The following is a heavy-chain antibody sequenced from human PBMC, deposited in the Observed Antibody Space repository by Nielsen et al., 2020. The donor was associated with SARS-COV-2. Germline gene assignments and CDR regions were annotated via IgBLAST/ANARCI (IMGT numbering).Heavy chain of an antibody. CDR1: GGTFSSYA. V-gene: IGHV1-69*05. Sequence: SVKVSCKASGGTFSSYAISWVRQAPGQGLEWMGGIIPIFGTANYAQKLQGRVTMTTDTSTSTAYMEPSSLRSDDTAVYYCARGEFSDYWGQGTLVTASS. D-gene: IGHD3-16*02. CDR3: ARGEFSDY. CDR2: IIPIFGTA. J-gene: IGHJ4*02.